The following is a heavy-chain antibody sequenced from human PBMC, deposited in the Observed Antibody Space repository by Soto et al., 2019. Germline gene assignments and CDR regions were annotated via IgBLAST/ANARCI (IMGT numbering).Heavy chain of an antibody. J-gene: IGHJ4*02. CDR3: VKDMEENYQVGYFDY. CDR2: INWNSGAI. CDR1: GFTFDDYP. V-gene: IGHV3-9*01. D-gene: IGHD1-26*01. Sequence: SLRLSCAASGFTFDDYPMHWVRQAPGKGLEWVSGINWNSGAIAYAESVKGRFTISRDNAKNSLYLQMNSLRTDDTALYYCVKDMEENYQVGYFDYWGQGTLVTVSS.